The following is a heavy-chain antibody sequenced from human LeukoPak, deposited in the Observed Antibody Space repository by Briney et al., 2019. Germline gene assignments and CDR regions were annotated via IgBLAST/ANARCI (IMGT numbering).Heavy chain of an antibody. D-gene: IGHD5-24*01. CDR3: ATLEMATTRLDY. CDR1: GFTFSSYW. J-gene: IGHJ4*02. V-gene: IGHV3-74*01. CDR2: INTDGSST. Sequence: GGSLRLSCAASGFTFSSYWMHWVRQAPGKGLVWVSRINTDGSSTSYADSVKGRFTISRDNAKNTLYLQMNSLRAEDTAVYYCATLEMATTRLDYWGQGTLVTVSS.